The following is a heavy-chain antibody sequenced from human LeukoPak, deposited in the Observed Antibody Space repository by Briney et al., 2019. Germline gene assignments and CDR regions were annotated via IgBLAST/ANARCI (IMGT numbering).Heavy chain of an antibody. J-gene: IGHJ3*02. CDR2: IYSSGST. CDR3: ARDLLHRGYAFDI. Sequence: SETLSLTCTVSGGSISSGTYYWGWIRQPAGKGLEWIGRIYSSGSTNYNPSLKSRVTMSVDTSKSQFSLNLTSVTAADTAVYYCARDLLHRGYAFDIWGQGTMVTVSS. CDR1: GGSISSGTYY. V-gene: IGHV4-61*02. D-gene: IGHD5-12*01.